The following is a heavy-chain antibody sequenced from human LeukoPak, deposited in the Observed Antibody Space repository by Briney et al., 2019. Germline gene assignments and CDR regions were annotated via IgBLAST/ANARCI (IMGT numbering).Heavy chain of an antibody. J-gene: IGHJ4*02. V-gene: IGHV3-9*01. D-gene: IGHD1-1*01. CDR1: GFSFEAYG. CDR3: TRVTSWRTGFDY. Sequence: GGSLRLSCAASGFSFEAYGMCWVRPAPGKGLEWVSGITWNSDDMAYADSVKGRFTISRDNAKNCLCLQMNSLTVEDTALYYCTRVTSWRTGFDYWGQGTLVTVSS. CDR2: ITWNSDDM.